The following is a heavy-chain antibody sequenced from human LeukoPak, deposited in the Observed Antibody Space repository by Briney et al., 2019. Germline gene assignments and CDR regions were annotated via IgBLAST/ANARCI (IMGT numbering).Heavy chain of an antibody. CDR1: GFTFSSYE. CDR2: ISSSGSTI. CDR3: ASEKLWFGELVDY. D-gene: IGHD3-10*01. J-gene: IGHJ4*02. Sequence: PGGSLRLSCAASGFTFSSYEMDWVRQAPGKGLEWVSYISSSGSTIYYADSVKGRFTVSRDNAKNSLYLQMNSLRAEDTAVYYCASEKLWFGELVDYWGQGTLVTVSS. V-gene: IGHV3-48*03.